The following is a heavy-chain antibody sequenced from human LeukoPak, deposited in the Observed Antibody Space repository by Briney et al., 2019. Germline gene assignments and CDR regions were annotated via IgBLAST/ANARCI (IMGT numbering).Heavy chain of an antibody. Sequence: PSETLSLTCTVSGGSISSGDYYWSWIRQPPGKGLEWIGYIYYSGSTYYNPSLKSRVTISVDTSKNQFSLKLSSVTAADTAVYYCTTGIVGATSFDYWGQGTLVTVSS. CDR2: IYYSGST. V-gene: IGHV4-30-4*08. CDR3: TTGIVGATSFDY. CDR1: GGSISSGDYY. J-gene: IGHJ4*02. D-gene: IGHD1-26*01.